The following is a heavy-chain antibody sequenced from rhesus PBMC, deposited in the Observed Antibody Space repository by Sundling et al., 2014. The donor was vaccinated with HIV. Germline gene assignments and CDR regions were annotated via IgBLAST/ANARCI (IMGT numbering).Heavy chain of an antibody. CDR1: GGSISDNSY. J-gene: IGHJ4*01. CDR2: IYGSSGTT. V-gene: IGHV4S9*01. Sequence: QVQLQESGPGLVKPSETLSLTCTVSGGSISDNSYWNWIRQPPGKGLEWIGNIYGSSGTTYYNPSLKSRVTISRDTSKKQFFLRLTSVTAADTAVYYCARNPPSGYNWNYFDSWGQGVLVTVSS. D-gene: IGHD2-33*01. CDR3: ARNPPSGYNWNYFDS.